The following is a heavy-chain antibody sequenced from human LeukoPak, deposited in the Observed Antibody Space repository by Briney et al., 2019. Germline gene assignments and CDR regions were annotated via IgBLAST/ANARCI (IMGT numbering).Heavy chain of an antibody. CDR1: GFTFSSYS. J-gene: IGHJ6*04. Sequence: GGSLRLSCAASGFTFSSYSMNWVRQAPGKWLEWVSYISGSGTTIYYADSVKGRFTISRDNAKNSLYLQMNSLRAEDTAVYYCAELGITMIGGVWGKGTTVTISS. CDR3: AELGITMIGGV. V-gene: IGHV3-48*04. D-gene: IGHD3-10*02. CDR2: ISGSGTTI.